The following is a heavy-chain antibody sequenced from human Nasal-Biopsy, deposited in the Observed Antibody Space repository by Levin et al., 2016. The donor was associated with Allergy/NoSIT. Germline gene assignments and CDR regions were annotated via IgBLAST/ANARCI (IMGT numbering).Heavy chain of an antibody. Sequence: ASVKVSCKAAGNSFTDYHIHWVRQAPGQGLEWMGWINPHGGGTGYAQNFQGRVTMTRDMSINTAYMELNRLESDDTALYYCARGIVPATHLDPWGQGTLVTVSS. D-gene: IGHD2-2*01. CDR2: INPHGGGT. V-gene: IGHV1-2*02. CDR1: GNSFTDYH. CDR3: ARGIVPATHLDP. J-gene: IGHJ5*02.